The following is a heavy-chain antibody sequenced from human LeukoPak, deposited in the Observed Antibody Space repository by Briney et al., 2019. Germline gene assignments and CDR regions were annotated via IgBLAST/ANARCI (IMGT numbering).Heavy chain of an antibody. J-gene: IGHJ5*02. CDR1: GGSINSSSYY. D-gene: IGHD3-10*01. V-gene: IGHV4-61*09. CDR2: IYTSGTT. CDR3: ARDRGRLQPNWFDP. Sequence: SETLSLTCTVSGGSINSSSYYWTWIRQPAGKGLEWIGHIYTSGTTNYNPSLKSRVTMSVDASKNQFSLKLSSVTAADTAVYYCARDRGRLQPNWFDPWGQGILVTVSS.